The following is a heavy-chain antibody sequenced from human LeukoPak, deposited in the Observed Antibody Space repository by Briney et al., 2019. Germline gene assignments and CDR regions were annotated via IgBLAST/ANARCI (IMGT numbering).Heavy chain of an antibody. V-gene: IGHV1-69*05. CDR3: AREGGYSSSWSPDP. D-gene: IGHD6-13*01. CDR1: GGTFSSYA. CDR2: IIPIFGTA. Sequence: ASVKVSCKASGGTFSSYAISWVRQAPGQGLEWMGGIIPIFGTANYAQKFQGRVTITTDESTSTAYMEQSSLRSEDTAVYYCAREGGYSSSWSPDPWGQRTLVTVSS. J-gene: IGHJ5*02.